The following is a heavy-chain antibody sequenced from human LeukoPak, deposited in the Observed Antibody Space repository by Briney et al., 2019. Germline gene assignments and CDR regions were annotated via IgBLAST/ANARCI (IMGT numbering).Heavy chain of an antibody. Sequence: PGGSLRLSCAASGFTFSSYAMSWVRQAPGKGLEWVSRISDSGGSTNYADSVKGRFTISRDNSKNTLYLQMNSLRAEDTAVYYCAKMMSRFIDYWGQGTLVSVSS. CDR1: GFTFSSYA. J-gene: IGHJ4*02. CDR2: ISDSGGST. CDR3: AKMMSRFIDY. V-gene: IGHV3-23*01. D-gene: IGHD3-16*01.